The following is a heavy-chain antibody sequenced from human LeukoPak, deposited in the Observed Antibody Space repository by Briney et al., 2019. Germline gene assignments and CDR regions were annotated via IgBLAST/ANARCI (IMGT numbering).Heavy chain of an antibody. Sequence: SQTLSLTCTVSGGSISSGSYYWSWIRQPTGKGLEWIGRIYTSGSTNYNPSLKSRVTISVDTSKNQFSLKLSSVTAADTAMYYCARGWRQTIFAYGMDVWGQGTTVTVSS. J-gene: IGHJ6*02. V-gene: IGHV4-61*02. CDR1: GGSISSGSYY. CDR3: ARGWRQTIFAYGMDV. D-gene: IGHD3-3*01. CDR2: IYTSGST.